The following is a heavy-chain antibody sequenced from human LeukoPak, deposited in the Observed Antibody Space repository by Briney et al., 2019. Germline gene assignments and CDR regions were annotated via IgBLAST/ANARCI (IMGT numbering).Heavy chain of an antibody. J-gene: IGHJ5*02. V-gene: IGHV1-69*05. CDR1: GGTFSSYA. CDR3: AGDYSNHRGFDP. D-gene: IGHD4-11*01. CDR2: IIPIFGTA. Sequence: SVKVSCKASGGTFSSYAISWVRQAPGQGLEWMGGIIPIFGTASYAQKFQGRVTMTRDTSTSTVYMELSSLRSEDTAVYYCAGDYSNHRGFDPWGQGTLVTVSS.